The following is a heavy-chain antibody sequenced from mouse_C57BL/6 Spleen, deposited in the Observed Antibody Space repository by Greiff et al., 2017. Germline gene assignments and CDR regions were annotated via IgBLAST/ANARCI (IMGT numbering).Heavy chain of an antibody. CDR2: IDPNSGGT. J-gene: IGHJ4*01. CDR1: GYTFTSYW. CDR3: ASYYYCSSYRYAMDY. D-gene: IGHD1-1*01. Sequence: QVQLQQSGAELVKPGASVKLSCKASGYTFTSYWMHWVKQRPGRGLEWIGRIDPNSGGTKYNEKFKSKATRTVDKPSSTAYLQLSSLTSEDSAVYYCASYYYCSSYRYAMDYWGQGTSVTVSS. V-gene: IGHV1-72*01.